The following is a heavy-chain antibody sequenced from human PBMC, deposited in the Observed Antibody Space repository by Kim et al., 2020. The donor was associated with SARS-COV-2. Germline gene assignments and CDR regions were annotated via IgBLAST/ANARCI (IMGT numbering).Heavy chain of an antibody. Sequence: GRFTISRDNSKNTLYLQMNSLRAEDTAVYYCAREEDIVVVVAATNYYGMDVWGQGTTVTVSS. D-gene: IGHD2-15*01. V-gene: IGHV3-30*07. CDR3: AREEDIVVVVAATNYYGMDV. J-gene: IGHJ6*02.